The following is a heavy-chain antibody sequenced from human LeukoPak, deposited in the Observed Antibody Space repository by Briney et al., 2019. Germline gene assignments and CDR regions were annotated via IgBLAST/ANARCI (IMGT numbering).Heavy chain of an antibody. CDR1: GGSISSYY. CDR2: IYTSGST. Sequence: SETLSLTCTVSGGSISSYYWSWIRQPAGKGLEWIGRIYTSGSTNYNPSLKSRVTMSVDTSKNQFSLKLSSVTVADTAVYYCAREVYYYDSSGYYDDYWGQGTLVTVSS. CDR3: AREVYYYDSSGYYDDY. V-gene: IGHV4-4*07. D-gene: IGHD3-22*01. J-gene: IGHJ4*02.